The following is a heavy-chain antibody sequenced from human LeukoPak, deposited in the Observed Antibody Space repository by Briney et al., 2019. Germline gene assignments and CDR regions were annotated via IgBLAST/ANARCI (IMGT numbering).Heavy chain of an antibody. CDR3: AGSYSFYDSRGYPPSY. D-gene: IGHD3-22*01. V-gene: IGHV1-18*01. Sequence: ASVKVSCKASGYTFTSYGISWVRQAPGQGLEWMGWNSAYNGNTNYAQKLQGRVTMTTDTSTSTAYMELRSLRSDDTAVYYCAGSYSFYDSRGYPPSYWGQGTLVTVSS. CDR2: NSAYNGNT. CDR1: GYTFTSYG. J-gene: IGHJ4*02.